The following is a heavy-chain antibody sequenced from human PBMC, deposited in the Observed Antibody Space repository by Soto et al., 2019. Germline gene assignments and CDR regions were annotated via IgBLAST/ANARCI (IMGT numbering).Heavy chain of an antibody. CDR1: GGSISSYY. CDR2: IYYSGST. J-gene: IGHJ5*02. CDR3: ARDKFQTTGWFDP. V-gene: IGHV4-59*01. Sequence: SETLSLTCTVSGGSISSYYWSWIRQPPGKGLEWIGYIYYSGSTNYNPSLKSRVTISVDTSKNQFSLKLSSVTAADTAVYYCARDKFQTTGWFDPWGQGTLVTVSS. D-gene: IGHD4-17*01.